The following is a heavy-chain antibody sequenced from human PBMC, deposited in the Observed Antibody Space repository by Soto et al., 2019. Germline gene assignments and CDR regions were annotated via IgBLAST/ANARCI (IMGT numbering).Heavy chain of an antibody. CDR2: VSYSGST. J-gene: IGHJ4*02. Sequence: SETLSLTCTVSGGSISSYYWSWIRQPPGKGLEWVAYVSYSGSTSYSPSLRGRVTMSVDTSKSQFSLKLTSVAAADTAVYYCARHAQWLGPSDSCGQGTLVTVSS. CDR1: GGSISSYY. CDR3: ARHAQWLGPSDS. V-gene: IGHV4-59*08. D-gene: IGHD6-19*01.